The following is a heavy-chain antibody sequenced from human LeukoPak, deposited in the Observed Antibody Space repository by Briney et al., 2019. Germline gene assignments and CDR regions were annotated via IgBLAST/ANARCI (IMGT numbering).Heavy chain of an antibody. CDR3: AKDRGTVTTEYYYYGMDV. CDR1: GFTFSRHW. Sequence: GGSLRLSCAASGFTFSRHWMDWVRQAPGKGLEWVAVISYDGSNKYYADSVKGRFTISRDNSKNTLYLQMNSLRAEDTAVYYCAKDRGTVTTEYYYYGMDVWGQGTTVTASS. J-gene: IGHJ6*02. D-gene: IGHD4-17*01. CDR2: ISYDGSNK. V-gene: IGHV3-30*18.